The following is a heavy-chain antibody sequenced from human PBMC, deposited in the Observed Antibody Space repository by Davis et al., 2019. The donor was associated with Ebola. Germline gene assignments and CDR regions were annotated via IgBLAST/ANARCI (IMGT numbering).Heavy chain of an antibody. CDR2: ISYDGSNK. D-gene: IGHD3-9*01. Sequence: GESLKISCAASGFTFSSYAMHWVRQAPGKGLEWVAVISYDGSNKYYADSVKGRFTISRDNSKNTLYLQMNSLRAEDTAVYYCARGASLDILTGPKSPVDYWGQGTLVTVSS. CDR1: GFTFSSYA. J-gene: IGHJ4*02. CDR3: ARGASLDILTGPKSPVDY. V-gene: IGHV3-30-3*01.